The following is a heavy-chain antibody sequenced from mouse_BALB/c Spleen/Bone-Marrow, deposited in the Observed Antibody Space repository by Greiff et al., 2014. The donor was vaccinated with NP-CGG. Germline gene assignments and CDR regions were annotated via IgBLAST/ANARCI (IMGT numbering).Heavy chain of an antibody. CDR3: ARGAAYGYYLGLAY. Sequence: EVKLMESGPELVEPGASVKISCKASGYTFTDYNMHWVKQSHGKSLEWIGYIYPYNGGTVYKQKFKSKATLTVDNPSSTANMELRSLTSEDSAVYYCARGAAYGYYLGLAYWGQGTLVTVSA. D-gene: IGHD2-3*01. CDR1: GYTFTDYN. CDR2: IYPYNGGT. J-gene: IGHJ3*01. V-gene: IGHV1S29*02.